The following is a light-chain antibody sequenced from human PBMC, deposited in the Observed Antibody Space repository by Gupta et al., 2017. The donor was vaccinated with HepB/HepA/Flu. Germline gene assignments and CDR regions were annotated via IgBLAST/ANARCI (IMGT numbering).Light chain of an antibody. J-gene: IGKJ1*01. CDR3: MQALHALWT. CDR2: VGS. Sequence: EIVMTQSPLSLSVTPGEPSSISCKSSQSLLYSNGSNYLDWYLQKPGQSPHLLIYVGSNRASGFPDRFSGSGSGTDFTLTISGVEADDVGFYYCMQALHALWTFGQGTKLEIK. V-gene: IGKV2-28*01. CDR1: QSLLYSNGSNY.